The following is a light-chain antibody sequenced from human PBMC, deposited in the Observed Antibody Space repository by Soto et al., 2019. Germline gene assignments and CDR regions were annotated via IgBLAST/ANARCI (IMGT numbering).Light chain of an antibody. CDR1: QSISRY. CDR3: QQYGSSLVT. J-gene: IGKJ5*01. CDR2: GAS. V-gene: IGKV3-20*01. Sequence: EIVVPQSPGTLSLSPGERTTLSCRASQSISRYLAWYQQKPGQGPRLLIYGASSRATGTPDRFSGSGSGTDFTLTINRLEPEDFALYYCQQYGSSLVTFGQGRRLAIK.